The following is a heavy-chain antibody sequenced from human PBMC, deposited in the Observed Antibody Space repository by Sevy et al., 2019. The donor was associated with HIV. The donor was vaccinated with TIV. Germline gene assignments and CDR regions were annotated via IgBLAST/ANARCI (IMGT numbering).Heavy chain of an antibody. J-gene: IGHJ3*02. D-gene: IGHD2-15*01. CDR2: ISSSSSYI. CDR1: GFTFSSYS. Sequence: GGSLRLSCAASGFTFSSYSMNWVRQAPGKGLEWVSSISSSSSYIYYADSVKGRFTNSRDNAKNSLYLQMNSLRAEDTAVNYCARGKYCRGGSCYYLPNAFDIWGQGTMVTVSS. CDR3: ARGKYCRGGSCYYLPNAFDI. V-gene: IGHV3-21*01.